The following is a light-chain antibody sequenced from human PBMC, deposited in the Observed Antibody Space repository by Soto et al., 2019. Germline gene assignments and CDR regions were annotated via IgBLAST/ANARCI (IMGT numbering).Light chain of an antibody. J-gene: IGLJ2*01. Sequence: QSVLTQPPSASGSPGQSVTISCTGPSSDVGGYNYVSWYQQHPGKAPKLMIYEVSKRPSGVPDRFSGSKSGNTASLTVSGLQAEDEAAYYCSSYAGSNNLGVFGGGTKVTVL. CDR1: SSDVGGYNY. CDR2: EVS. CDR3: SSYAGSNNLGV. V-gene: IGLV2-8*01.